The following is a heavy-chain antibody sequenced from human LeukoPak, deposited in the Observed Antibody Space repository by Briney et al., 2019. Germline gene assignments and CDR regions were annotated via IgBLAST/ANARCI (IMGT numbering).Heavy chain of an antibody. CDR3: ARDVISATDDDY. CDR1: GFTFSTSN. V-gene: IGHV3-48*02. Sequence: GGSLRLSCAASGFTFSTSNMNWVRQAPGKGLEWVSYISRSSSTIYYADSVKGRFTMSRDNAENSLYLQMNSLRDEDTAVYYCARDVISATDDDYWGQGTLVTVSS. D-gene: IGHD6-13*01. CDR2: ISRSSSTI. J-gene: IGHJ4*02.